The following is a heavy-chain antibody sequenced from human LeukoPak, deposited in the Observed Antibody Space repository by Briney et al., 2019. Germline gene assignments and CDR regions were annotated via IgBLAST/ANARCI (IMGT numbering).Heavy chain of an antibody. CDR3: AKKRSVSGWYGDYFDY. V-gene: IGHV3-21*01. CDR2: ISSSSSYI. Sequence: GGSLRLSCAASGFTFSSYTINWVRQAPGKGLEWVSSISSSSSYIYYADSVMGRFTISRDNAKNSLYLQMNSLRAEDTAVYYCAKKRSVSGWYGDYFDYWGQGTLVTVSS. J-gene: IGHJ4*02. D-gene: IGHD6-19*01. CDR1: GFTFSSYT.